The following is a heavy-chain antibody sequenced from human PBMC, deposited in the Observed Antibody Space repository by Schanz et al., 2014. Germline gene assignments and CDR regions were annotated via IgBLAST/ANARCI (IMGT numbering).Heavy chain of an antibody. V-gene: IGHV3-23*04. CDR1: GFIFSNFA. J-gene: IGHJ4*02. Sequence: EVQLVESGGGLVQPGGSLRLSCAASGFIFSNFAMEWVRQAPGKGLEWVSGISDRGDGTNYGDSVRGRFTISRDNSRNTVYLQMNNVGVDDTATYYCVKTDAGWRFDYWGQGTLVIVSS. CDR3: VKTDAGWRFDY. CDR2: ISDRGDGT. D-gene: IGHD6-19*01.